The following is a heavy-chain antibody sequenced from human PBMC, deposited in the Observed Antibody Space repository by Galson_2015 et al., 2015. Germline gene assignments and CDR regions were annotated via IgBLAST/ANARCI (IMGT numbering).Heavy chain of an antibody. CDR3: ARGAHVEMATPDYFDY. Sequence: SLRLSCAASGFTFSSYGMHWVRQAPGKGLEWVAVIWYDGSNKYYADSVKGRFTISRDNSKNTLDLQMNSLRAEDTAVYYCARGAHVEMATPDYFDYWGQGTLVTVSS. CDR1: GFTFSSYG. V-gene: IGHV3-33*01. J-gene: IGHJ4*02. D-gene: IGHD5-24*01. CDR2: IWYDGSNK.